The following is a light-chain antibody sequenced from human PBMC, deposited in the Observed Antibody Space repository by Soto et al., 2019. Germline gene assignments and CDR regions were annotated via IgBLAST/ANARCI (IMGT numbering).Light chain of an antibody. Sequence: DIQMTQSPSSLSASVGDRVTITCRASQGIRNYLAWYQQKPGKVPKLLIYAASTLQSGLPSRFSGSGSGTDFTLTISSLQPEDVATYYCQKYNSAPPLFTFVPGTKVAIK. CDR3: QKYNSAPPLFT. CDR1: QGIRNY. CDR2: AAS. V-gene: IGKV1-27*01. J-gene: IGKJ3*01.